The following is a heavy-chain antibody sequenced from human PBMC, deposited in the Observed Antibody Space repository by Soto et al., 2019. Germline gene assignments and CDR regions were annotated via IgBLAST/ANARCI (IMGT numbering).Heavy chain of an antibody. CDR1: GFTFSSYG. D-gene: IGHD6-6*01. Sequence: ESGGGVVQPGRSLRLSCAASGFTFSSYGMHWVRQAPGTGLEGVAVRWYDGSKKYYADSVKGGFTISRDNSKNTLYLQMNSLRAEDTAVYYCARDQIGSIAVYYGMDVWGQGTTVTVSS. CDR3: ARDQIGSIAVYYGMDV. J-gene: IGHJ6*02. CDR2: RWYDGSKK. V-gene: IGHV3-33*01.